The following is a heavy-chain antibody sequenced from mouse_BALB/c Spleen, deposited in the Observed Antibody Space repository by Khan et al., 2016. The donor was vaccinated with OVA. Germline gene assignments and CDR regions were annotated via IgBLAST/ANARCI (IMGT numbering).Heavy chain of an antibody. CDR1: GYTFTDYG. V-gene: IGHV9-3*02. Sequence: QIPLVQSGPELKKPGETVKISCKASGYTFTDYGMNWVKQAPGKGLKWIGWINPNTGESTFAEDFKGRSAFSLETSARTAYLQLNNLKNEDTAISSSARSDYYGSAYRNLAHDALDYWGQGTSVTVSS. D-gene: IGHD1-1*01. CDR2: INPNTGES. J-gene: IGHJ4*01. CDR3: ARSDYYGSAYRNLAHDALDY.